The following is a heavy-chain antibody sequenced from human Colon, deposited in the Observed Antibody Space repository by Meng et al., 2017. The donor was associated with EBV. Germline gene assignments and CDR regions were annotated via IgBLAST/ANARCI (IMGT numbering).Heavy chain of an antibody. CDR3: ARDGGVTHIP. V-gene: IGHV4-4*02. J-gene: IGHJ5*02. D-gene: IGHD2-8*02. CDR2: IYHNGQS. CDR1: GTSISTSNW. Sequence: LQESGAGLLVPSRPLSLTCAVSGTSISTSNWWSWIRQSPGEGLGWIGAIYHNGQSNYNPSLRSRVSMSVDESKNEFSLNLKSVTAADTAVYYCARDGGVTHIPWGQGVLVTVSS.